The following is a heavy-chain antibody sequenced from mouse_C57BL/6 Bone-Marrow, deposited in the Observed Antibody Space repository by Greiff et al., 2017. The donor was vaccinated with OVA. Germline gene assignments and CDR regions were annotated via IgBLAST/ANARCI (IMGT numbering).Heavy chain of an antibody. J-gene: IGHJ3*01. CDR2: INPSSGYT. D-gene: IGHD2-1*01. Sequence: QVQLQQSGAELARPGASVKMSCKASGYTFTSYTMNWVNQRPGQGLEWIGYINPSSGYTKYNQKFKDKATLTADKSSSTAYMQLSSLTSEDSAVYYCAREDGNGFAYWGQGTLVTVSA. CDR3: AREDGNGFAY. V-gene: IGHV1-4*01. CDR1: GYTFTSYT.